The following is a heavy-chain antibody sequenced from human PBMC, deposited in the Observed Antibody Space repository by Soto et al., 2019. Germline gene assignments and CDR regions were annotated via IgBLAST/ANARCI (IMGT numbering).Heavy chain of an antibody. J-gene: IGHJ4*02. D-gene: IGHD2-15*01. CDR3: VKQAHGLDGVAFDY. Sequence: GGSLRLSCSASGFIFSESTIYWVRQVPGKGLEAISAVSTSGRSTYYADSVKDRFTISRDNSKNTLFLQMGSLRPEDTAIYYCVKQAHGLDGVAFDYWGQGTQVTVAS. V-gene: IGHV3-64D*06. CDR1: GFIFSEST. CDR2: VSTSGRST.